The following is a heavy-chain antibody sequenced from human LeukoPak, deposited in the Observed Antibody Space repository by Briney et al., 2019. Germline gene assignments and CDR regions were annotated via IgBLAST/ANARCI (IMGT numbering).Heavy chain of an antibody. CDR2: ISSSSSYI. J-gene: IGHJ3*02. Sequence: GGSLRLSCAASGFTFSSYSMNWVRQAPGTGLEWVSSISSSSSYIYYADSVKGRFTISRDNAKNSLYLQMNSLRAEDTAVYYCARKFCSGGSCRAAFDIWGQGTMVTVSS. D-gene: IGHD2-15*01. V-gene: IGHV3-21*01. CDR3: ARKFCSGGSCRAAFDI. CDR1: GFTFSSYS.